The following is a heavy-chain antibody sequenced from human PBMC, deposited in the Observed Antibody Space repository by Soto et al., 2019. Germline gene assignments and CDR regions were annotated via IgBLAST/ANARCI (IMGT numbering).Heavy chain of an antibody. CDR1: GFTFSNYG. CDR2: ISYDGSIK. V-gene: IGHV3-30*03. Sequence: GGSLRLSCAGSGFTFSNYGMHWVRQAPGKGLAWVAVISYDGSIKYYVDSVKGRFTITKDTSKNQVVLTMTNMDPVDTATYYCAHRRGSGWYTRIMYGMDVWGQGTTVTVSS. D-gene: IGHD6-19*01. CDR3: AHRRGSGWYTRIMYGMDV. J-gene: IGHJ6*02.